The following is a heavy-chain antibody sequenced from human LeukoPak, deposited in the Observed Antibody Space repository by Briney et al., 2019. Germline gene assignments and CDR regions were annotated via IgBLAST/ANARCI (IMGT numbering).Heavy chain of an antibody. J-gene: IGHJ4*02. CDR2: IRPDGSHI. CDR1: GSTFSNYS. CDR3: LREVDWKYAFDY. V-gene: IGHV3-33*08. Sequence: GGSLRLSWAASGSTFSNYSMSWVRKAPCKGREWVVVIRPDGSHISYVDPVKGRFTISRDNSNNMLYLQMNSLRAEDTALYYCLREVDWKYAFDYWGRGTLVTVSS. D-gene: IGHD1-7*01.